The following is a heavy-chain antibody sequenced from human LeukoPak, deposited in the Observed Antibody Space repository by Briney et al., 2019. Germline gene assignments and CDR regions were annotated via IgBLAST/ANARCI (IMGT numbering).Heavy chain of an antibody. D-gene: IGHD1-1*01. Sequence: ASVTVSCKASGYTFTIYDINWVRQAPGQGLERMGWMNPNSGNTGYAQKFQGRVTMTTNPSISTAYMELSSLRSEDTAVYYCATKGAGTSLKNYYYYMHVWGKGTTVTVSS. V-gene: IGHV1-8*01. J-gene: IGHJ6*03. CDR1: GYTFTIYD. CDR3: ATKGAGTSLKNYYYYMHV. CDR2: MNPNSGNT.